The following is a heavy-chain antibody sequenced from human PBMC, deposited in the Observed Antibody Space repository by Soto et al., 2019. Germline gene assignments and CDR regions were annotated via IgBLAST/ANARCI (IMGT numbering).Heavy chain of an antibody. V-gene: IGHV1-69*06. J-gene: IGHJ4*02. CDR1: GGTFSTYT. D-gene: IGHD2-15*01. Sequence: QVHLVQSGAEVRKPGSSVTVSCKVSGGTFSTYTISWVRQAPGQGLQWMGGITPILRETTHSQTFQGKILITADISATTAYMGLRDLTSDDTALYYCGRVPRDSFPTSDSLDQWGQGTRVTVTS. CDR3: GRVPRDSFPTSDSLDQ. CDR2: ITPILRET.